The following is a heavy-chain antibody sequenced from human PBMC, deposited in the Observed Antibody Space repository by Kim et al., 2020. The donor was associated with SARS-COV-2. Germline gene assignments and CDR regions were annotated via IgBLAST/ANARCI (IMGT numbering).Heavy chain of an antibody. V-gene: IGHV1-69*04. J-gene: IGHJ4*02. D-gene: IGHD3-22*01. Sequence: QEFQGRVTITADKSTSTAYMELSSLRSEDTAVYYCARGPDYYDSSGYSDYWGQGTLVTVSS. CDR3: ARGPDYYDSSGYSDY.